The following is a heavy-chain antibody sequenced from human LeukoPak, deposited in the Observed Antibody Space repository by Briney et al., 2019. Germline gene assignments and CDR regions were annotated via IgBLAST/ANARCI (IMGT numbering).Heavy chain of an antibody. J-gene: IGHJ5*02. CDR2: INPSGGST. D-gene: IGHD2-2*01. Sequence: ASVKVSXKASGYTFTSYYMHWVRQAPGQGLEWMGIINPSGGSTSYAQKFQGRVTMTRDTSTSTVYMELSSLRSEDTAVYYCARAGLGYCSSTSCYGGYWFDPWGQGTLVTVSS. CDR1: GYTFTSYY. CDR3: ARAGLGYCSSTSCYGGYWFDP. V-gene: IGHV1-46*03.